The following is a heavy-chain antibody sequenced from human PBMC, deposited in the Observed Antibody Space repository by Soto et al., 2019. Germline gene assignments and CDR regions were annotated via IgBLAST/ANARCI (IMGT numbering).Heavy chain of an antibody. J-gene: IGHJ4*02. Sequence: SETLSLTCYVSGGSVSSFCWTWIRQSPGKGLESIAYVCSGGSTNYNPSLESRVAISLDTSKNQFSLRLTSVTAADTAVYFCARVRTEYAGLDYWGQGTLVTVSS. CDR2: VCSGGST. CDR1: GGSVSSFC. V-gene: IGHV4-59*02. CDR3: ARVRTEYAGLDY. D-gene: IGHD2-2*01.